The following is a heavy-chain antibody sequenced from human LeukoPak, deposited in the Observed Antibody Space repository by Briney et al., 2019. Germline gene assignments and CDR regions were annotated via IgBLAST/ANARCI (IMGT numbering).Heavy chain of an antibody. Sequence: ASVKVSCKTSGYTFSDYYIHWVRQAPGQELEGMGWIDPSSGGIDYAQKFQGRVIMTRDTSSGTAHMEVSRLKSDETALYYCGRDGVVGGVIVYWGEGTLVTVSS. CDR3: GRDGVVGGVIVY. V-gene: IGHV1-2*02. J-gene: IGHJ4*02. CDR1: GYTFSDYY. CDR2: IDPSSGGI. D-gene: IGHD3-10*01.